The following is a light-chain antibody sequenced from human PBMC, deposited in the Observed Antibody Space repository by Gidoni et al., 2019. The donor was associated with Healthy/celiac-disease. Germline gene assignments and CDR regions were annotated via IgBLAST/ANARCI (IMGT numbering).Light chain of an antibody. CDR2: GAS. V-gene: IGKV3-20*01. CDR3: QQYGSSCS. CDR1: QSVSSSY. Sequence: EIVLTRSPGTLSLSPGERATLSCRASQSVSSSYLAWYQQKPGQAPRLLIYGASSRATGIPDRFSGSGSGTDFTLTISRLEPEDFAVYYCQQYGSSCSFGQGTKLEIK. J-gene: IGKJ2*04.